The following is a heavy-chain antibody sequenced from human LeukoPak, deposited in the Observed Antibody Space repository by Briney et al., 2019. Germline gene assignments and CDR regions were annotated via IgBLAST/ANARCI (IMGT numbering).Heavy chain of an antibody. D-gene: IGHD6-19*01. Sequence: PSETLSLTCTVSGGSISSYYWSWIRLPPGKGLEWIGYIFYTGSTNYNPSLKSRVTISLDTSKNQFSLRLSSVTAADTAVYYCARRTVVAGDFDYWGQGALVTVSS. CDR1: GGSISSYY. CDR3: ARRTVVAGDFDY. J-gene: IGHJ4*02. V-gene: IGHV4-59*08. CDR2: IFYTGST.